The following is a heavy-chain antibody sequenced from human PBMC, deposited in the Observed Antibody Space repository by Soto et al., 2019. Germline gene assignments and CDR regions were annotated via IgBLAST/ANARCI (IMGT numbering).Heavy chain of an antibody. CDR1: GFTLSSYW. CDR3: VTVATHSYNWLDT. D-gene: IGHD6-6*01. CDR2: INSDGSTT. J-gene: IGHJ5*02. V-gene: IGHV3-74*01. Sequence: SGGSLRLCFAASGFTLSSYWMHWVRPAPGKGLEWVSRINSDGSTTTSADSVKGLFTISRDNAKNTLYLQMNSLRAQDTAVYYCVTVATHSYNWLDTWGQGTLVTVSS.